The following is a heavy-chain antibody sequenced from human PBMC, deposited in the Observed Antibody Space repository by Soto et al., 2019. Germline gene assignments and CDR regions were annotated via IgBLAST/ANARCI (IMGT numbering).Heavy chain of an antibody. CDR2: ISSSGRA. CDR3: ARLVYDTRLNYMYFDF. V-gene: IGHV4-31*03. Sequence: PSETLSLTCTVSGGSVNNNAFSWTWIRQHPGKGPECIGHISSSGRASYYPSFERRVAMSVVTSRNQFSLKLTSVTAADTAVYFCARLVYDTRLNYMYFDFWGPGTLVTVSS. CDR1: GGSVNNNAFS. D-gene: IGHD3-10*01. J-gene: IGHJ4*02.